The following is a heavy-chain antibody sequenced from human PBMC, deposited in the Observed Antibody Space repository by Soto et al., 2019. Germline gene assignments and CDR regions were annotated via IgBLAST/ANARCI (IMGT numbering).Heavy chain of an antibody. Sequence: GSLRLSCAASGFTFSDYYMSWIRQAPGKGLEWVSYISSSGDIIYYADSVKGRFTISRGNAKNSLYLQLNSLRAEDTAVYYCARDLGYYASDGYFDYWGQGTVVTVSS. D-gene: IGHD3-22*01. V-gene: IGHV3-11*01. CDR3: ARDLGYYASDGYFDY. CDR2: ISSSGDII. CDR1: GFTFSDYY. J-gene: IGHJ4*02.